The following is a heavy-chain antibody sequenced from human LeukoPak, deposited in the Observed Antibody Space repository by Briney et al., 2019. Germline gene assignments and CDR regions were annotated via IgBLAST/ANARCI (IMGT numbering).Heavy chain of an antibody. D-gene: IGHD5-12*01. J-gene: IGHJ4*02. CDR3: ARGGYSGYDLDY. CDR1: GGSFSGHY. Sequence: KASETLSLTCAVYGGSFSGHYWSWIRQPPGKGLEWIGEINHSGSTNYNPSLKSRVTISVDTSKNQFSLKLSSVTAADTAVYYCARGGYSGYDLDYWGQGTLVTVSS. CDR2: INHSGST. V-gene: IGHV4-34*01.